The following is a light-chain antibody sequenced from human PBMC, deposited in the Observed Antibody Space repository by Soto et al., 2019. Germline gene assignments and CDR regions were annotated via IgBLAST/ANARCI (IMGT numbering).Light chain of an antibody. CDR2: AAS. CDR3: QNYNSAPFT. CDR1: QDISNY. J-gene: IGKJ3*01. V-gene: IGKV1-27*01. Sequence: DIQMTQSPSSLSASVGDRVTITCRASQDISNYLAWYQQKPGKVPKLLIYAASTLESGVPSRFIGSGSGTDFTLTISSLQPEDVATYYCQNYNSAPFTFGPGTKVDIK.